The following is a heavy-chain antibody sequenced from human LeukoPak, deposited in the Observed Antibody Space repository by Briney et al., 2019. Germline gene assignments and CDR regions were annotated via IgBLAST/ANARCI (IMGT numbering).Heavy chain of an antibody. Sequence: WETLSLTCTVSGDSISSYYWRWIRKPPGKALEWIGYIYYRGRTNHNPPVTSRVAITVDTSQNKFTLKLTSVTAADTAVYYCARVDSSDSGSLEYCGRGTPVTVSS. D-gene: IGHD3-10*01. CDR1: GDSISSYY. CDR3: ARVDSSDSGSLEY. CDR2: IYYRGRT. V-gene: IGHV4-59*01. J-gene: IGHJ4*02.